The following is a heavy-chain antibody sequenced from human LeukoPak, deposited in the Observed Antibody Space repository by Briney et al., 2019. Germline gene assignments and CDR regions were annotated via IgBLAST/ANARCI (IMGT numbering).Heavy chain of an antibody. J-gene: IGHJ4*02. CDR2: ISRSSSYI. V-gene: IGHV3-21*01. CDR3: ARVAYYDSSGYYPVPFDY. D-gene: IGHD3-22*01. Sequence: GGSLSLSCEASGFTFSSYTMNWVRQAPGRGLEWVSSISRSSSYIYYGDSVKGRFTISRDNAKNSLYLQMNSLRAEDTAVYYCARVAYYDSSGYYPVPFDYWGQGTLVTVSS. CDR1: GFTFSSYT.